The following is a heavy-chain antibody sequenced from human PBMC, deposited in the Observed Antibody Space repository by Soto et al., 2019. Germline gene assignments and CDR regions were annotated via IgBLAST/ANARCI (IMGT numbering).Heavy chain of an antibody. CDR1: GGTFSSYA. Sequence: SVKVSCKASGGTFSSYAISWVRQAPGQGLEWMGGIIPIFGTANYAQKFQGRVTITADESTSTAYMELSSLRSEDTAVYYCASSPYSSGWPPDAFDIWGQGTMVTVS. D-gene: IGHD3-22*01. CDR3: ASSPYSSGWPPDAFDI. V-gene: IGHV1-69*13. CDR2: IIPIFGTA. J-gene: IGHJ3*02.